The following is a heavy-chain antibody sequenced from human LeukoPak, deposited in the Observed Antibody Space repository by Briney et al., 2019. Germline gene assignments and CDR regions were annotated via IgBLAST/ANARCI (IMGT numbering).Heavy chain of an antibody. CDR2: ISGSGGST. D-gene: IGHD6-13*01. J-gene: IGHJ4*02. V-gene: IGHV3-23*01. CDR3: ARALKDSRPPRDY. Sequence: TGGSLRLSCAASGFTFSNYAMSWVRQASGKGLEWVSDISGSGGSTYYADSVKGRFTISRDNAKNSLYLQMNSLRAEDTAVYYCARALKDSRPPRDYWGQGTLVTVSS. CDR1: GFTFSNYA.